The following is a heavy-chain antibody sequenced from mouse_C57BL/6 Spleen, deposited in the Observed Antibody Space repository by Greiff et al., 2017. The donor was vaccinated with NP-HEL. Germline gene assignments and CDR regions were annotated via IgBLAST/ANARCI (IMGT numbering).Heavy chain of an antibody. CDR3: TRGDYEDAMDY. CDR2: IYSRSGNT. J-gene: IGHJ4*01. D-gene: IGHD2-4*01. Sequence: QVQLQQSGAELARPGASVKLSCKASGYTFTSYGISWVKQRTGQGLEWIGEIYSRSGNTYYNEKFKGKATLTADKSSSTQYMELRSLTSEDSAVYFCTRGDYEDAMDYWGQGTSVTVSS. CDR1: GYTFTSYG. V-gene: IGHV1-81*01.